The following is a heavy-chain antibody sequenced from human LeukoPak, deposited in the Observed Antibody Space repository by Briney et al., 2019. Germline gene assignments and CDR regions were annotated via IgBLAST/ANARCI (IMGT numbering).Heavy chain of an antibody. V-gene: IGHV3-7*05. D-gene: IGHD6-19*01. CDR2: IKEDGSER. CDR1: GFIFSSHW. J-gene: IGHJ4*02. CDR3: ARHSSGSGGAFQY. Sequence: GGSLRLSCAASGFIFSSHWMSWVRQAPGEGLEWVAHIKEDGSERYYGDSVKGRFTVSRDSTKNSVYLQMNSLRVEDTAVYYCARHSSGSGGAFQYWGQGTPVTVSS.